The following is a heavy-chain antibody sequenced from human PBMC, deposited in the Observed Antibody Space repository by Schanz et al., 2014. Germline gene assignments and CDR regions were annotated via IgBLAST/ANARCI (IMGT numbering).Heavy chain of an antibody. CDR3: ARDNGRIPAANSFDY. CDR1: GYDFHIYA. D-gene: IGHD1-26*01. CDR2: ISGYTGDT. V-gene: IGHV1-18*01. Sequence: QILLVQPGPEVKKPGASVTVSCKASGYDFHIYAYSWVRQAPGQGPEWIGWISGYTGDTKYAQKIQHRVNMTTDRTTSTVYMELRSLRFDDTAVYFCARDNGRIPAANSFDYWGQGTRVTVSS. J-gene: IGHJ4*02.